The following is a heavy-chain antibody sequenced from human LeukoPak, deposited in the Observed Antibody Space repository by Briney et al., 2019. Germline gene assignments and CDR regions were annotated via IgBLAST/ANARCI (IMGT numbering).Heavy chain of an antibody. V-gene: IGHV1-46*01. J-gene: IGHJ6*02. CDR3: ARDRITLFKPRRYYGMDV. CDR2: INPSGGST. Sequence: ASVKVSCKASGYTFSGYYIHWVRQAPGQGLEWMGIINPSGGSTSYAQKFQGRVTMTRDTSTSTVYMELSSLRSEDTAVYYCARDRITLFKPRRYYGMDVWGQGTTVTVSS. D-gene: IGHD1-14*01. CDR1: GYTFSGYY.